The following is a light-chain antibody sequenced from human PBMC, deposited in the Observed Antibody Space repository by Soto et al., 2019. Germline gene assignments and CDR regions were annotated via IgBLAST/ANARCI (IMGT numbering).Light chain of an antibody. V-gene: IGKV1-5*01. CDR1: QSITSY. Sequence: IQLTQSPSSLYASVGDRVTITCRASQSITSYLNWYQQKPGKAPNLLIYAASSLQSGVPSRFSGSGSGTDFTLTISSLQRDDFAIYYCQQYNPYSRTFGQGSKVDIK. J-gene: IGKJ1*01. CDR3: QQYNPYSRT. CDR2: AAS.